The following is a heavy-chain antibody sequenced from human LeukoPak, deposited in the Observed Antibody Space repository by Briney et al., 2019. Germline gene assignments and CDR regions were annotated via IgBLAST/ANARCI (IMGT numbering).Heavy chain of an antibody. D-gene: IGHD6-19*01. CDR3: AKYLPGGAVSGAFDY. J-gene: IGHJ4*02. CDR2: ISDSGGNT. CDR1: GFTFSNYA. Sequence: GGSLRLSCAASGFTFSNYAMIWVRQAPGKGLEWVSGISDSGGNTYYAASVKGRFTISRDNSKTTLYLQMNSLRGEDTAVYYCAKYLPGGAVSGAFDYWGQGTLVTVSS. V-gene: IGHV3-23*01.